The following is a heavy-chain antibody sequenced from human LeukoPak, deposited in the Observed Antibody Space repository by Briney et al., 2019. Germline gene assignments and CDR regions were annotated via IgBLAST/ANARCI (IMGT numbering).Heavy chain of an antibody. CDR1: AFTFSSSV. V-gene: IGHV3-23*01. CDR2: ITGGGTA. D-gene: IGHD3-10*01. Sequence: GGSLRLSCASSAFTFSSSVMTWVRQAPGKGLEWVSTITGGGTAYYADSVKGRFTISRDNSKDTLYLQMTSLRADDTAVYYCAKESVVRGSYHGRFGPWGQGTLVTVSS. J-gene: IGHJ5*02. CDR3: AKESVVRGSYHGRFGP.